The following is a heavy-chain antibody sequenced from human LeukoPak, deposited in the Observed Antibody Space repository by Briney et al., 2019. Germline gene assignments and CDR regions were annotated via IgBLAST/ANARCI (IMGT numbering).Heavy chain of an antibody. V-gene: IGHV4-59*08. CDR1: GGFISGFY. Sequence: SETLSLTCTVSGGFISGFYWSWIRQPPGKGLEWIGYIYYSGSTNYNPSLKSRVTISVDTSKNQFSLKLSSVTAAETAVYYCARQVGATSYYYYGMDVWGQGTTVTVSS. D-gene: IGHD1-26*01. CDR2: IYYSGST. J-gene: IGHJ6*02. CDR3: ARQVGATSYYYYGMDV.